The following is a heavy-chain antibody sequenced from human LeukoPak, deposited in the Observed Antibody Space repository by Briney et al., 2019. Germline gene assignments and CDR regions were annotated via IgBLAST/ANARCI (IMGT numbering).Heavy chain of an antibody. CDR1: GYTFTSYG. J-gene: IGHJ6*03. CDR2: ISAYNGNT. CDR3: ARDRYYDFWSGTFYYYYYMDV. V-gene: IGHV1-18*01. Sequence: ASVKVSCKASGYTFTSYGISWVRQAPGQGLEWMGWISAYNGNTNYAQKLQGRVTMTTDTSTSTAYMELRSLRSDDTAVYYCARDRYYDFWSGTFYYYYYMDVWGKGTTVTVSS. D-gene: IGHD3-3*01.